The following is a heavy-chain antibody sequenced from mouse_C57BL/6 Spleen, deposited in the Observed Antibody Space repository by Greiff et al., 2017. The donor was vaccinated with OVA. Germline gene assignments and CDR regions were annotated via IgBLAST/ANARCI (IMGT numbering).Heavy chain of an antibody. Sequence: QVQLQQSGAELVRPGASVKLSCKASGYTFTSYGISWVKQRTGQGLEWIGEIYPRSGNTYYNEKFKGKATMTADKSTSTAYMELRSLTSQDSAVYFCARDGYYCNSSPFAYWGQGTLVTVSA. CDR2: IYPRSGNT. J-gene: IGHJ3*01. V-gene: IGHV1-81*01. CDR1: GYTFTSYG. D-gene: IGHD1-1*01. CDR3: ARDGYYCNSSPFAY.